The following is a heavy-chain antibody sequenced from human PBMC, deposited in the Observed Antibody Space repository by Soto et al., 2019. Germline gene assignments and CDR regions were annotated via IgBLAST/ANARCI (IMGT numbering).Heavy chain of an antibody. CDR3: ARWTYDFWSGYYPDYYYYYYMDV. J-gene: IGHJ6*03. V-gene: IGHV1-8*01. CDR2: MNPNSGNT. D-gene: IGHD3-3*01. CDR1: GYTFTSYD. Sequence: GASVKVSCKASGYTFTSYDINWVRQATGQGLEWMGWMNPNSGNTGYAQKFQGRVTMTRNTSISTAYMELSSLRSEDTAVYFCARWTYDFWSGYYPDYYYYYYMDVWGKGTTVTVSS.